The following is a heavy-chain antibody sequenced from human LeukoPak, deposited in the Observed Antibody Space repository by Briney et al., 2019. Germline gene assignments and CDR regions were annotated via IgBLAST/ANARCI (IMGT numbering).Heavy chain of an antibody. CDR1: GFTFDVYP. CDR2: ISWNSGSI. Sequence: GGSLRLSCAASGFTFDVYPMHWVRQAPGKGLEWVSGISWNSGSIGYADSVKGRFTISRDNAKNSLYLQMNSLRAEDTALYYCAKALYSSSWYGPNAFDIWGQGTMVTVSS. V-gene: IGHV3-9*01. D-gene: IGHD6-13*01. J-gene: IGHJ3*02. CDR3: AKALYSSSWYGPNAFDI.